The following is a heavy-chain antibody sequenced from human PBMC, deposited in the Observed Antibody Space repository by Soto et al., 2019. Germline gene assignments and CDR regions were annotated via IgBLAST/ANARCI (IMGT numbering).Heavy chain of an antibody. CDR3: AKDPRIGIAVAGVVDY. J-gene: IGHJ4*02. D-gene: IGHD6-19*01. CDR2: ISGSGGST. Sequence: SCKASGYTFSTYAMSWVRQAPGKGLEWVSAISGSGGSTYYADSVKGRFTISRDNSKNTLYLQMNSLRAEDTAVYYCAKDPRIGIAVAGVVDYWGQGTLVTVSS. V-gene: IGHV3-23*01. CDR1: GYTFSTYA.